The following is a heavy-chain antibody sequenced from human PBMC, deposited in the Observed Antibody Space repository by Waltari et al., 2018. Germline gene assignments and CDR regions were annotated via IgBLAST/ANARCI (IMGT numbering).Heavy chain of an antibody. Sequence: QVQLQQWGAGLLKPSETLSLTCAVYGGSFSGYYWSWIRQPPGKGLEWIGEINHSGSTNYNPSLKSRVTISVDTSKNQFSLKLSSVTAADAAVYYCARGSFRVPYGSGRAPAGYWGQGTLVTVSS. V-gene: IGHV4-34*01. CDR1: GGSFSGYY. D-gene: IGHD3-10*01. J-gene: IGHJ4*02. CDR2: INHSGST. CDR3: ARGSFRVPYGSGRAPAGY.